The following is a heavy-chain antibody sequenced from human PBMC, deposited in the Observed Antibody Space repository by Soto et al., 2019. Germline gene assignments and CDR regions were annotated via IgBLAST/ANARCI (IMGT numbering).Heavy chain of an antibody. D-gene: IGHD4-17*01. V-gene: IGHV4-39*01. CDR2: IYYSGST. CDR3: ARQLTTVVKRINWFDP. J-gene: IGHJ5*02. CDR1: GGSISSSSYY. Sequence: SETLSLTCTVSGGSISSSSYYWGWIRQPPGKGLEWIGSIYYSGSTYYNPSLKSRVTISVDTSKNQFSLKLSSVTAADTAVYYCARQLTTVVKRINWFDPWGQGTLVTVSS.